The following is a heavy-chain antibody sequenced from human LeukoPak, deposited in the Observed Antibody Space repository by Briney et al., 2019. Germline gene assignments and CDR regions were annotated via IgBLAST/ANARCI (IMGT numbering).Heavy chain of an antibody. D-gene: IGHD6-13*01. CDR2: IYYSGST. CDR3: ARDTLIAAFDY. CDR1: GGSISSYY. V-gene: IGHV4-59*12. J-gene: IGHJ4*02. Sequence: SETLSLTCTVSGGSISSYYWSWIRQPPGKGLEWIGDIYYSGSTKYNPSLKSRVTISVDMSKNQFSLKLSSVTAADTAVYYCARDTLIAAFDYWGQGTLVTVSS.